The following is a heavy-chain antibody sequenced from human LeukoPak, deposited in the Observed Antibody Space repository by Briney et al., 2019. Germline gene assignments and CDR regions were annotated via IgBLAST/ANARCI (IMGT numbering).Heavy chain of an antibody. CDR2: IHPSGGST. V-gene: IGHV1-46*01. CDR1: GYTFTSYY. Sequence: ASVKVSCKASGYTFTSYYMHWVRQAPGQGLEWMGIIHPSGGSTSYAQKFQGRVTMTRDTSTSTVYMELSSLRSEDTAVYYCARDFGASDCSGGSCYSQTFDYWGQGTLVTVSS. CDR3: ARDFGASDCSGGSCYSQTFDY. J-gene: IGHJ4*02. D-gene: IGHD2-15*01.